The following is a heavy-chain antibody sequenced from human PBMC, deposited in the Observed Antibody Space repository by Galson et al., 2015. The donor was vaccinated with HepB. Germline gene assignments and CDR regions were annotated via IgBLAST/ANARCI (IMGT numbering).Heavy chain of an antibody. D-gene: IGHD3/OR15-3a*01. CDR1: GFTFSSYS. CDR2: ISTSSTYI. Sequence: SLRLSCAASGFTFSSYSMNWVRQAPGKGLEWVSSISTSSTYIYDADSVRGRFTISRDNAENSLYLQMNSLRAEDTAVYYCARGRTGYHEYALDIWGPATMLTVSS. CDR3: ARGRTGYHEYALDI. V-gene: IGHV3-21*01. J-gene: IGHJ3*02.